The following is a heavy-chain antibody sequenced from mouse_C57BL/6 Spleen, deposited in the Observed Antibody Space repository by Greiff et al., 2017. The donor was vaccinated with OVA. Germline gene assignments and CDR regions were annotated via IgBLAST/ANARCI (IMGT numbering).Heavy chain of an antibody. D-gene: IGHD3-2*02. CDR2: IDPSDSET. CDR3: ARLDSSGYGYAMDY. V-gene: IGHV1-52*01. Sequence: QVQLQQPGAELVRPGSSVKLSCKASGYTFTSYWMHWVKQRPIQGLEWIGNIDPSDSETHYNQKFKDKATLTVDKSSSTAYMQLSSLTSEDSAVYYCARLDSSGYGYAMDYWGQGTSVTVSS. J-gene: IGHJ4*01. CDR1: GYTFTSYW.